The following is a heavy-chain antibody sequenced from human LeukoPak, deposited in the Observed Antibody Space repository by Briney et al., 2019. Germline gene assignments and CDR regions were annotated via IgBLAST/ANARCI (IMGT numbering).Heavy chain of an antibody. CDR1: GGSISSYY. J-gene: IGHJ6*02. Sequence: PSETLSLTCTVSGGSISSYYWSWIRQPPGKGLEWIGYIYYSGSTNYNPSLKSRVTISVDTSKNQFSLKLSSVTAADTAVYYCATYTNWVAGDVWGQGTTVSVSS. CDR2: IYYSGST. V-gene: IGHV4-59*01. D-gene: IGHD7-27*01. CDR3: ATYTNWVAGDV.